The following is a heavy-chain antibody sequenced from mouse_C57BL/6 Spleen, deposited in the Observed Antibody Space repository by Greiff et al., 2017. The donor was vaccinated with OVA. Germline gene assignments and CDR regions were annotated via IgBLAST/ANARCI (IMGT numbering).Heavy chain of an antibody. J-gene: IGHJ4*01. CDR1: GYTFTSYW. Sequence: QVQLKQPGAELVKPGASVKMSCKASGYTFTSYWITWVKQRPGQGLEWIGDIYPGSGSTNYNEKFKSKATLTVDTSSSTAYVQLSSLTSEDSAVYYCARRYYDYDYAMDYWGQGTSVTVSS. CDR2: IYPGSGST. V-gene: IGHV1-55*01. D-gene: IGHD2-4*01. CDR3: ARRYYDYDYAMDY.